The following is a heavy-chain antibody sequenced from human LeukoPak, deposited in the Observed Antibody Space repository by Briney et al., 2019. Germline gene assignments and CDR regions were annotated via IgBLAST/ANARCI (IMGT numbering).Heavy chain of an antibody. J-gene: IGHJ4*02. Sequence: ASVKVSCKASGYTFTSYDINWMRQATGQGLEWMGWMNPNSGNTGYAQKFQGRVTITRNTSISTAYMGLSSLRSEDTAVYYCARCRAGSSGCGYWGQGTLVTVSS. CDR1: GYTFTSYD. CDR3: ARCRAGSSGCGY. V-gene: IGHV1-8*03. D-gene: IGHD6-19*01. CDR2: MNPNSGNT.